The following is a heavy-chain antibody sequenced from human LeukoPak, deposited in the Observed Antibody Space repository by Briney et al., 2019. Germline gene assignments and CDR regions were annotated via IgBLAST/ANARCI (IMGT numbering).Heavy chain of an antibody. CDR2: IWYDGSNK. V-gene: IGHV3-33*08. CDR1: GFTFSSYG. D-gene: IGHD3-22*01. CDR3: ARDQVRDYDSSGYYLHAFDI. Sequence: GGSLRLSCAASGFTFSSYGMHWVRQAPGQGLEWVAVIWYDGSNKYYADSVKGRFTISRDNSKNTLYLQMNSLRAEDTAVYYCARDQVRDYDSSGYYLHAFDIWGQGTMVTVSS. J-gene: IGHJ3*02.